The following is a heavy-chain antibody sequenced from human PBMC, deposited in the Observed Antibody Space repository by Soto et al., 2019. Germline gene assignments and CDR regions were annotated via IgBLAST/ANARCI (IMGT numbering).Heavy chain of an antibody. CDR3: ARGWRCSGGSCYPLDGYNWFDP. D-gene: IGHD2-15*01. CDR2: IIPIFGTA. Sequence: SVKVSCKASGVTFSSYAISWVRQAPGQGLEWMGGIIPIFGTANYAQKFQGRVTITADESTSTAYMELSSLRSEDTAVYYCARGWRCSGGSCYPLDGYNWFDPWGQGTLVTVSS. CDR1: GVTFSSYA. J-gene: IGHJ5*02. V-gene: IGHV1-69*13.